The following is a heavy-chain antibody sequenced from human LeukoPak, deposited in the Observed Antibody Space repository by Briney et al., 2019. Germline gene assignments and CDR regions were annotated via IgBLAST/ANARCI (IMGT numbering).Heavy chain of an antibody. D-gene: IGHD3-10*01. CDR2: INHSGST. Sequence: SETLSLTCAVYGGSFSGYYWSWIRQPPGKGLEWIGEINHSGSTNYNPSLKSRVTMSVDTSKNQFSLKLSSVTAADTAVYYCARSGSGYFNWFDPWGQGTLVTVSS. V-gene: IGHV4-34*01. J-gene: IGHJ5*02. CDR3: ARSGSGYFNWFDP. CDR1: GGSFSGYY.